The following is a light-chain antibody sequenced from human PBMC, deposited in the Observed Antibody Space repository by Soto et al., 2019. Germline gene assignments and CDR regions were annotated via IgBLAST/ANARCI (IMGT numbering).Light chain of an antibody. J-gene: IGKJ1*01. CDR3: PQDNELPPRP. V-gene: IGKV3-15*01. Sequence: VVSQYQATLSVSPGERATLSCRASQSVSSNLAWYQQKPGQAPRLLIYGASTRATGIPARFSGSGSGTEFTLTISSLQSEDFAVYYCPQDNELPPRPFSQGTNVDIK. CDR1: QSVSSN. CDR2: GAS.